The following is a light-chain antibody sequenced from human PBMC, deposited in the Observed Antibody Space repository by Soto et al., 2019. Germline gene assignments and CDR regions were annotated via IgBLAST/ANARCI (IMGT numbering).Light chain of an antibody. Sequence: EIVLTQSPGTLSLSPGEKATLSCRASQSVSSSYLAWYQQKPGQAPRLLIYGTSSRATVIPDRFSGSGSGTKFSLTISRLEPDDFSVYYCHQYGGSPTWTFGQGTKVEIK. J-gene: IGKJ1*01. CDR3: HQYGGSPTWT. V-gene: IGKV3-20*01. CDR1: QSVSSSY. CDR2: GTS.